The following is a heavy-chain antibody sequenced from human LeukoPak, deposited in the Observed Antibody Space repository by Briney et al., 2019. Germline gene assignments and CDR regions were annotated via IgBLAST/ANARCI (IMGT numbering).Heavy chain of an antibody. CDR1: GYTFIGYN. CDR2: INPNSGGT. Sequence: ASVKVSCKASGYTFIGYNMQWVRQAPGQGLEWMGWINPNSGGTNYAQSFQGSVTMTRETSISTAYMELSRLRSDDTAIYYRPLGREAHDYWGQGTLVTVSS. V-gene: IGHV1-2*02. J-gene: IGHJ4*02. CDR3: PLGREAHDY.